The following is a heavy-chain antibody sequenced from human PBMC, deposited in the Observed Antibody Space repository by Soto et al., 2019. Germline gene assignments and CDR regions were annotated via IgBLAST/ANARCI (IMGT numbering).Heavy chain of an antibody. CDR3: ARSLFFYLWGTSGYLDS. CDR2: IYPGDSDT. CDR1: GYSFSTHW. J-gene: IGHJ5*01. Sequence: PGESLKISCKGSGYSFSTHWVGWVRQMPGKGLEWMGIIYPGDSDTRYSPSFRGQVTISADESITTAYLQWSSLKASDTAMYFCARSLFFYLWGTSGYLDSWGQGTLVTVSS. D-gene: IGHD3-16*01. V-gene: IGHV5-51*01.